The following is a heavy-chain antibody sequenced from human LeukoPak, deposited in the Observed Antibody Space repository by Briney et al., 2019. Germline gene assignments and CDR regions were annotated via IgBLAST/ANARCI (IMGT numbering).Heavy chain of an antibody. CDR3: AGHHPRNTVDF. Sequence: SETLSLTCTVSGGSISSYYWSWIRQPPAKGLEWIAYISDIGSINYNPSLKGRVTISLDTSKNQFSLKLSSVTAADTAVYYCAGHHPRNTVDFWGQGTLVTVSS. V-gene: IGHV4-59*08. J-gene: IGHJ4*02. CDR1: GGSISSYY. D-gene: IGHD2/OR15-2a*01. CDR2: ISDIGSI.